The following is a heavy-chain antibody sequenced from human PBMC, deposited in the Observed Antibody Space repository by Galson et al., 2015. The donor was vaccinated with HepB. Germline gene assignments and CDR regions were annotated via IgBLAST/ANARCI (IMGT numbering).Heavy chain of an antibody. J-gene: IGHJ4*02. Sequence: SLRLSCAASGFTFSSYWMHWVRQAPGKGLVWVSRINSDGSSTSYADSVKGRFTISRDNAKNTLYLQMNSLRAEDTAVYYCARDRRYCSTTSCADTFDYWGQGTLVTVSS. D-gene: IGHD2-2*01. CDR3: ARDRRYCSTTSCADTFDY. V-gene: IGHV3-74*01. CDR2: INSDGSST. CDR1: GFTFSSYW.